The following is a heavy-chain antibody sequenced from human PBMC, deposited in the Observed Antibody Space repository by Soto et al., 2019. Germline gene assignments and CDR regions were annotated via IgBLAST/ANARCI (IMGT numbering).Heavy chain of an antibody. J-gene: IGHJ3*02. CDR2: ISAYNGST. CDR3: ARDLLAIYDSSGYNAAFDI. D-gene: IGHD3-22*01. V-gene: IGHV1-18*01. Sequence: ASVKVSCKASGYTFTSYGISWVRQAPGQGLEWMGWISAYNGSTNYAQKLQGRVTMTTDTSTSTAYMELRSLRSDDTAVYYCARDLLAIYDSSGYNAAFDIWGQGTMVTVSS. CDR1: GYTFTSYG.